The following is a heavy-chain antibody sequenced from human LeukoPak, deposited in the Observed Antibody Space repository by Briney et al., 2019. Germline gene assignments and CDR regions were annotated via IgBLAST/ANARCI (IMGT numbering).Heavy chain of an antibody. Sequence: SVKVSCKASGGTFSSYAISWVRQAPGQGLEWMGGIIPIFGTANYAQKFQGRVTITADKSTSTAYMELSSLRSEDTAVYYCARYDYSTHWWFDPWGQGTLVTVSS. J-gene: IGHJ5*02. V-gene: IGHV1-69*06. CDR3: ARYDYSTHWWFDP. CDR1: GGTFSSYA. CDR2: IIPIFGTA. D-gene: IGHD4-11*01.